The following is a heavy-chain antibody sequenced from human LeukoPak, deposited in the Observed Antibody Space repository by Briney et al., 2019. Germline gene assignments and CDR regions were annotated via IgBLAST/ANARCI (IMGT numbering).Heavy chain of an antibody. CDR1: GGSINSYY. CDR2: FYYSGST. Sequence: SETLSLTCTVSGGSINSYYWSWIRQPPGKGLEWIGYFYYSGSTNYNPSLKSRVTRSVDTSKNQFSLELSSVTAADTAVYYCARELEVGNTGYYFDYWGQGALVTVSS. J-gene: IGHJ4*02. D-gene: IGHD2-8*02. CDR3: ARELEVGNTGYYFDY. V-gene: IGHV4-59*01.